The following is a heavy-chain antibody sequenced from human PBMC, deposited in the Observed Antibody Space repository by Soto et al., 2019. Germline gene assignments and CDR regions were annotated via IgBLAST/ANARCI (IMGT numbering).Heavy chain of an antibody. CDR3: ARDGSLDAFDV. D-gene: IGHD1-26*01. V-gene: IGHV3-74*01. CDR1: GFTFTSYW. CDR2: IHSDGSST. J-gene: IGHJ3*01. Sequence: EVQLVESGGGLVQPGGSLRLSCAASGFTFTSYWMHWVRQAPGRGLVWVLRIHSDGSSTSYADSVKGRFTISRDNAKNTLYLQMNSLRAEDTAVYYCARDGSLDAFDVWGQGTMVTVSS.